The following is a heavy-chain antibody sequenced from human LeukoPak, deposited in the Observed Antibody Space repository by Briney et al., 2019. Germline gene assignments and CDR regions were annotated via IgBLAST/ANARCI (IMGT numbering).Heavy chain of an antibody. CDR3: ARGQGTVTTH. Sequence: SETLSLTCAVYGGSFSGYYWSWIRQPPGKGLEWIGSIYYSGSTYYNPSLKSRVTISVDTSKNQFSLKLSSVTAADTAVYYCARGQGTVTTHWGQGTPVTVSS. CDR1: GGSFSGYY. J-gene: IGHJ4*02. V-gene: IGHV4-34*01. D-gene: IGHD4-17*01. CDR2: IYYSGST.